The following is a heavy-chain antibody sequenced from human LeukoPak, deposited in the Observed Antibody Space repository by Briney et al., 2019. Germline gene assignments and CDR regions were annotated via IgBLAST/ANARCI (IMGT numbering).Heavy chain of an antibody. Sequence: PGGSLRLSCAASGFTFSSYWMHWVRQAPGKGLVWVSRINSDGSSTSYADSVKGRFTISRDNAKNTLYLQMNSLRAEDTAVYYCASDHGYCSGGSCPTAGHWGQGTLVTVSS. CDR1: GFTFSSYW. J-gene: IGHJ4*02. CDR2: INSDGSST. V-gene: IGHV3-74*01. CDR3: ASDHGYCSGGSCPTAGH. D-gene: IGHD2-15*01.